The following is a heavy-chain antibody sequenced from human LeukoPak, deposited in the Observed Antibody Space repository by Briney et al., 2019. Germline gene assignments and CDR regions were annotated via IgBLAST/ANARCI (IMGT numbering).Heavy chain of an antibody. CDR1: GYTFTSYY. V-gene: IGHV1-46*03. CDR2: INPSGGST. J-gene: IGHJ3*02. Sequence: ASVKVSCKASGYTFTSYYMHWVRQAPGQGLEWMRIINPSGGSTSYAQKFQGRVTMTRDTSTSTVYMELSSLRSEDTAVYYCARVGTVVTFAFDIWGQGTMATVSS. CDR3: ARVGTVVTFAFDI. D-gene: IGHD4-23*01.